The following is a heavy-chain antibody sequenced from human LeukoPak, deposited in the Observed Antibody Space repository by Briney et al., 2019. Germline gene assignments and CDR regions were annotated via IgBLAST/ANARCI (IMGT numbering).Heavy chain of an antibody. D-gene: IGHD1-26*01. CDR1: GFSFSSHG. Sequence: PGGSLRLSCAGSGFSFSSHGMHWVRQAPGKGLEWVAVIWYDGSNKYYADSVKGRFTISRDNSKNTLYLQMNSLRAEDTAVYYCARDSVGATHFDYWGQGTLVTVPS. V-gene: IGHV3-33*01. J-gene: IGHJ4*02. CDR3: ARDSVGATHFDY. CDR2: IWYDGSNK.